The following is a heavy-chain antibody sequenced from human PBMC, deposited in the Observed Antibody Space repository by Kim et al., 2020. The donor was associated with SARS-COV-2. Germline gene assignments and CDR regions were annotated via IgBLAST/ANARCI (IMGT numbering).Heavy chain of an antibody. Sequence: SETLSLTCAVYGGSFSDYNWSWIRQPPRKGLEWIGEINHSGSTSHSPSLKSRVPISVDTSKSQFSLRLKSMTAADTAVYYCARGRAGVVPAPVLGLGPFYDYYAMAVWGQGTAVAVSS. J-gene: IGHJ6*02. CDR3: ARGRAGVVPAPVLGLGPFYDYYAMAV. CDR2: INHSGST. V-gene: IGHV4-34*01. D-gene: IGHD2-2*02. CDR1: GGSFSDYN.